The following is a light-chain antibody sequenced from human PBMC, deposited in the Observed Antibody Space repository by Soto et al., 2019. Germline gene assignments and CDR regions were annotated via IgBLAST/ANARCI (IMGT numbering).Light chain of an antibody. CDR1: QSIRTS. J-gene: IGKJ1*01. V-gene: IGKV1-39*01. CDR2: DAS. CDR3: QQGYTVPPT. Sequence: DIQMTQSPSSLSTSVGDRVTISCRASQSIRTSLNWYQQRPGKAPKLMISDASRLQIGVPSRFSGDGSGTYFTLTIASLHPEDLANYYCQQGYTVPPTFGQGTRVQIK.